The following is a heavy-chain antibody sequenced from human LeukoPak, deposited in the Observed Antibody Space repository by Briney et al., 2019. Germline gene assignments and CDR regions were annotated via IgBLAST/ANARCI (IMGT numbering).Heavy chain of an antibody. CDR3: AGATKWLAHDF. D-gene: IGHD6-19*01. J-gene: IGHJ4*02. Sequence: PGGSLRLSCAASGFTVSGTYMSWVRQAAGKGWEWVSTIFDAGRTTYADSVKGRFTISRDNYNNTLLLQMNSLRADDTAVYYCAGATKWLAHDFWGQGTLVTVSS. CDR2: IFDAGRT. CDR1: GFTVSGTY. V-gene: IGHV3-53*01.